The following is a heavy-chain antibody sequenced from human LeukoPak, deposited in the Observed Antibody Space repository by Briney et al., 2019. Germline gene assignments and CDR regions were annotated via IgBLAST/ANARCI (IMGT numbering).Heavy chain of an antibody. V-gene: IGHV1-69*02. CDR2: IIPILGIA. CDR3: ARVEGGPHSRAMVDY. Sequence: GSSVKVSCKASGGTFSSYTISWVRQAPGQGLEWVGRIIPILGIANYAQKFQGRVTITADKSTSTAYMELSSLRSEDTAVYYCARVEGGPHSRAMVDYWGQGTLVTVSS. D-gene: IGHD5-18*01. J-gene: IGHJ4*02. CDR1: GGTFSSYT.